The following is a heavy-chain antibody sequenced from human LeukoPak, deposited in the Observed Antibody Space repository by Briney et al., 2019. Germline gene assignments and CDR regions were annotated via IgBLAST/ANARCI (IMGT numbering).Heavy chain of an antibody. D-gene: IGHD2/OR15-2a*01. CDR2: ISWNSGSI. CDR1: GFTFDDYA. V-gene: IGHV3-9*03. CDR3: AKDRNKDGDWYFDL. J-gene: IGHJ2*01. Sequence: GGSLRLSCAASGFTFDDYAMHWVRQAPGKGLEWVSGISWNSGSIGYADSVKGRFTISRDNAKNSLYLQMNSLRAEDMALYYCAKDRNKDGDWYFDLWGRGTLVTVSS.